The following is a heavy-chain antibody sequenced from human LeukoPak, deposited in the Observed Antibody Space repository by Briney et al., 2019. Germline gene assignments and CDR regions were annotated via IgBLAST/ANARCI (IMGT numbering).Heavy chain of an antibody. V-gene: IGHV4-38-2*02. CDR2: IYHSGST. CDR3: ARDVGITMVRGVPDP. CDR1: GGSISSGYY. Sequence: PSQTLSLTCTVSGGSISSGYYWGWIRQPPGKGLEWIGSIYHSGSTYYSPSLKSRVTISVDTSKNQFSLKLSSVTAADTAVYYCARDVGITMVRGVPDPWGQGTLVTVSS. D-gene: IGHD3-10*01. J-gene: IGHJ5*02.